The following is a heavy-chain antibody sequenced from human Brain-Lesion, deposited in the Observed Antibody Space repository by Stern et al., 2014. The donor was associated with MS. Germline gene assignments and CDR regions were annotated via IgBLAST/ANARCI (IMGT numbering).Heavy chain of an antibody. J-gene: IGHJ4*02. Sequence: VQLVESGPGLVKPSQTLPLTCTVSGGSISSGDNYWSWIRQPPGKGPEWIGYIAYSGGTYFNPSLKSRATISADTSKNQFSLKLNSMTAADTAVYYCARVPDYGDAFFDYWGQGILVTVSS. CDR3: ARVPDYGDAFFDY. V-gene: IGHV4-30-4*01. CDR1: GGSISSGDNY. CDR2: IAYSGGT. D-gene: IGHD4-17*01.